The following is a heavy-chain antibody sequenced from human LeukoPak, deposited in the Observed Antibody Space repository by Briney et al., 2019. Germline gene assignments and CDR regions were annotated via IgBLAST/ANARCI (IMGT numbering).Heavy chain of an antibody. J-gene: IGHJ4*02. CDR3: AKGYYYDSSGLFDY. CDR1: GFTFSNYA. Sequence: PGGSLRLSCAASGFTFSNYAMNWVRQAPGKGLEWVSTISGSGGSTYYADSVKGRFTISRDNSKNRLYLQMNSLRAGDTAVYFCAKGYYYDSSGLFDYWGQGILVTASS. V-gene: IGHV3-23*01. D-gene: IGHD3-22*01. CDR2: ISGSGGST.